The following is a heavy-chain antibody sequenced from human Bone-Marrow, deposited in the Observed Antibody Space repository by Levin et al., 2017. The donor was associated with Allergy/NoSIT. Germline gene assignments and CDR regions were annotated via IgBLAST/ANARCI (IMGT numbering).Heavy chain of an antibody. CDR1: GFTVSSHG. V-gene: IGHV3-33*01. CDR2: IWSHGGNE. Sequence: GGSLRLSCAASGFTVSSHGMHWVRQAPGKGLEWVALIWSHGGNENYADSVKGRFAISRDTSKNMLYLQMNSLRAEDTAVYYCARDLSFGSLDYRGQGTLVTVSS. D-gene: IGHD3-10*01. J-gene: IGHJ4*02. CDR3: ARDLSFGSLDY.